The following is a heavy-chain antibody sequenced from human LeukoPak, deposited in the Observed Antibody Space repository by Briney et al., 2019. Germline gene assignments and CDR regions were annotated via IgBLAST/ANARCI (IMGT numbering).Heavy chain of an antibody. CDR1: GGTFSIYA. Sequence: SVNVSCKASGGTFSIYAISWVRQAPGQGLEWMGGIIPIFGTANYAQKFQGRVTITADESTSTAYMELSSLRSEDTAVYYCARAGIRGYSYGYPYYYGMDVWGQGTTVTASS. CDR2: IIPIFGTA. V-gene: IGHV1-69*13. D-gene: IGHD5-18*01. CDR3: ARAGIRGYSYGYPYYYGMDV. J-gene: IGHJ6*02.